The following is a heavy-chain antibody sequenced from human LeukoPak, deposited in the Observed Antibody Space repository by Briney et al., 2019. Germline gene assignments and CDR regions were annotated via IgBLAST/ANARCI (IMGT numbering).Heavy chain of an antibody. D-gene: IGHD3-9*01. CDR2: ISGSGGST. CDR3: AKGVLPYFDY. V-gene: IGHV3-23*01. J-gene: IGHJ4*02. Sequence: GGSLRLSCAASGFTFSSYAMSWVRQAPGKGLEWVSSISGSGGSTYYADSVKGRFTISRDNSKNTLSLQMNTLRAEDTAVYYCAKGVLPYFDYWGQGTLVTVSS. CDR1: GFTFSSYA.